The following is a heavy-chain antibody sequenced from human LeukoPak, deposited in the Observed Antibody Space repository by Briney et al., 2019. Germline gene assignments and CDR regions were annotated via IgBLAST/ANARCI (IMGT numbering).Heavy chain of an antibody. Sequence: ASVKVSCKASGYTFTSYYMHWVRQAPGQGLEWMGIMIPSTGSTSYSQKFQGRVTMTRDTSTSTVYMELSRLRSEDTAAYYCARDRTVTTGEFDYRGQGTLVTVSS. D-gene: IGHD4-17*01. CDR2: MIPSTGST. J-gene: IGHJ4*02. V-gene: IGHV1-46*01. CDR1: GYTFTSYY. CDR3: ARDRTVTTGEFDY.